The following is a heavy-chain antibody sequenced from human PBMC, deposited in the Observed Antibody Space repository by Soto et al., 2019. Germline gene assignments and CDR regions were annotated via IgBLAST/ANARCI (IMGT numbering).Heavy chain of an antibody. CDR2: IYWDDDK. J-gene: IGHJ4*02. Sequence: QITLKESGPSLVNPTQSLTLTCSFSGFSLTTTEVAVGWIRQPPGKALEWLALIYWDDDKRYSPSLKSSLTITQHTAQNQVVLTLTNVHPDDTATYFCSHRGPIATVAFDYRGQGILVTVSS. D-gene: IGHD6-13*01. CDR1: GFSLTTTEVA. V-gene: IGHV2-5*02. CDR3: SHRGPIATVAFDY.